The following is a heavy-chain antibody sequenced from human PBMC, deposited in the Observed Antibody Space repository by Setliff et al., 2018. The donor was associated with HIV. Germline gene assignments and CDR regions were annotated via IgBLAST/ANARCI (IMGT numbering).Heavy chain of an antibody. CDR1: GYTFIGDY. V-gene: IGHV1-2*02. Sequence: ASVKVSCKASGYTFIGDYMHWVRQAPGQGLEWMGWINPNSGGTNFAQKFQGMVTMTWDTSISTAYMELSRPRSDDTAVYYCARGGLATGAFDIWGQGTMVTVSS. CDR3: ARGGLATGAFDI. J-gene: IGHJ3*02. D-gene: IGHD5-12*01. CDR2: INPNSGGT.